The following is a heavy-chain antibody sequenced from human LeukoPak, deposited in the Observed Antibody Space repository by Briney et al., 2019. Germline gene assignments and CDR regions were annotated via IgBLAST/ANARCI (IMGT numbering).Heavy chain of an antibody. Sequence: GASVKVSCKASGYTFTAYYIHWVRQAPGQGLEWMGWITPNTGVTNYAQKFQGRGTMTRDTSISTAYMELSRLTSDDTAVYYCVRDRDASMAVYYYYGMDVWGQGTTVTVSS. V-gene: IGHV1-2*02. D-gene: IGHD2/OR15-2a*01. CDR3: VRDRDASMAVYYYYGMDV. CDR1: GYTFTAYY. CDR2: ITPNTGVT. J-gene: IGHJ6*02.